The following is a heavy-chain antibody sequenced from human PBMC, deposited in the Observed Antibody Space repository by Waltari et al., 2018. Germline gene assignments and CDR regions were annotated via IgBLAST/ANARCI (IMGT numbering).Heavy chain of an antibody. Sequence: QLQLQESGPGLVKPSETLSLTCTVSGCSISSSSYYWVWIRQPPGKGLEWIGSIYYSGSTYYNPSLKSRVTISVDTSKNQFSLKLSSVTAADTAVYYCARLVVVISVCDYWGQGTLVTVSS. CDR3: ARLVVVISVCDY. D-gene: IGHD3-22*01. J-gene: IGHJ4*02. CDR2: IYYSGST. CDR1: GCSISSSSYY. V-gene: IGHV4-39*01.